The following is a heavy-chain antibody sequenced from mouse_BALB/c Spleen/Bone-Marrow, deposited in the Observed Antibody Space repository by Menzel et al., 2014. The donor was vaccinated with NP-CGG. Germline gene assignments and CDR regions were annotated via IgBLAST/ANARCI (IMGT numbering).Heavy chain of an antibody. CDR1: GYTFTDYA. D-gene: IGHD1-2*01. Sequence: QVQLQQSGPELVRPGVSVKISCKGSGYTFTDYAMHWVKQSHAKSLEWIGVINTYSGDANYNQKFKGQATMTVDKSSSTAYMELARLTSEDSAIYYCASTAGTQYDYFAYWGQGTTLTVSS. V-gene: IGHV1-67*01. J-gene: IGHJ2*01. CDR2: INTYSGDA. CDR3: ASTAGTQYDYFAY.